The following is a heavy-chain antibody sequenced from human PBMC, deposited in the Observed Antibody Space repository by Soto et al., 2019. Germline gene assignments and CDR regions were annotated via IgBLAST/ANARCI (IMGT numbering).Heavy chain of an antibody. CDR1: GFTFSSYA. D-gene: IGHD3-9*01. CDR3: ARRIYDILTGYPPYYYGMDV. Sequence: EVQLLESGGGLVQPGGSLRLSCAASGFTFSSYAMSWVRQAPGKGLEWVSAISGSGGSTYYADSVKGRFTISRDNSKNTLYLQMNGLSAEDTAVYYCARRIYDILTGYPPYYYGMDVWGQGTTVTVSS. V-gene: IGHV3-23*01. J-gene: IGHJ6*02. CDR2: ISGSGGST.